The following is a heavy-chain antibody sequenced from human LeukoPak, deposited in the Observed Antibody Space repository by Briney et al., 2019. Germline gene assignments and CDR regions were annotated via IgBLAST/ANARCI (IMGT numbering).Heavy chain of an antibody. V-gene: IGHV5-51*01. J-gene: IGHJ6*02. CDR2: IYPGDSDT. Sequence: GESLKISCKGSGYSFTSYWIGWVRQMPGKGLEWMGIIYPGDSDTRYSPSFQGQVTISADKSISTAYLQWSSLKASDTAMYYCARHVLGYCSGGSCYSWKSYGMDVWGRGTTVTVSS. CDR3: ARHVLGYCSGGSCYSWKSYGMDV. D-gene: IGHD2-15*01. CDR1: GYSFTSYW.